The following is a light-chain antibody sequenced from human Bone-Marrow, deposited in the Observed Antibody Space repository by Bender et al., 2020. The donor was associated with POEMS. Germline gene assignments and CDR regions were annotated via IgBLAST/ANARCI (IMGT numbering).Light chain of an antibody. CDR1: SSDVGGYNY. V-gene: IGLV2-14*01. Sequence: QSALTQPASVSGSPGQSITISCTGTSSDVGGYNYVSWYQQHPGKAPKLIIYEVSNRPSGVSNRFSGSKSGNAASLTISGLQTEDEADYYCSSTTAGSTLYVFGTGTRVTVL. J-gene: IGLJ1*01. CDR2: EVS. CDR3: SSTTAGSTLYV.